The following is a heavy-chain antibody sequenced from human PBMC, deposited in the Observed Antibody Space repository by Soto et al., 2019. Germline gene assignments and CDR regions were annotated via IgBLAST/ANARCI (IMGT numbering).Heavy chain of an antibody. J-gene: IGHJ5*02. CDR1: GYTFTGYY. CDR3: ARYYDDSSGTYNWFDP. CDR2: INPNSGGT. D-gene: IGHD3-22*01. V-gene: IGHV1-2*02. Sequence: ASVKVSCKASGYTFTGYYMHWVRQAPGQGLEWMGWINPNSGGTNYAQKFQGRVTMTRDTSISTAYMERSRLRPDDTAVYYCARYYDDSSGTYNWFDPWGQGTLVTVSS.